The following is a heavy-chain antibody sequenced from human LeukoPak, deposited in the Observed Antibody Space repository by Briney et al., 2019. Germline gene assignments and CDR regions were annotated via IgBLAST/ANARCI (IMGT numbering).Heavy chain of an antibody. Sequence: ASVKVSCKASGYTFSRYGISWVRQAPGQGLEWMGWISAYNGNTNYAQMVQGRVTITTDTSTTTAYMEVRSLRSDDTAMYYCARVVGDIVAIPAAFCVPWGQGTLLTVSS. D-gene: IGHD2-2*01. J-gene: IGHJ4*02. CDR1: GYTFSRYG. CDR3: ARVVGDIVAIPAAFCVP. CDR2: ISAYNGNT. V-gene: IGHV1-18*01.